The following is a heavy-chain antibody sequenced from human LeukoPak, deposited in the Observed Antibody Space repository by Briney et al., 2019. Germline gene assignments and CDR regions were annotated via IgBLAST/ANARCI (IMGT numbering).Heavy chain of an antibody. D-gene: IGHD5-12*01. J-gene: IGHJ4*02. CDR3: ARARSRLYYFDY. V-gene: IGHV4-38-2*02. CDR1: GYSISSGYY. CDR2: IYHSGST. Sequence: PSETLSLTCTVSGYSISSGYYWGWIRQPPGKGLEWIGSIYHSGSTYYNPSLKSRVTISIDTSKNQFSLKLISVTAADTAVYYCARARSRLYYFDYWGQGKLVTVSS.